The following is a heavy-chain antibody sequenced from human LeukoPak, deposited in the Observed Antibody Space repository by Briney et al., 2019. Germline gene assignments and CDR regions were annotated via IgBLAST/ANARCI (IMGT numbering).Heavy chain of an antibody. D-gene: IGHD6-19*01. CDR2: IKPDGNDK. CDR3: ARGLEYSSDTFDY. J-gene: IGHJ4*02. V-gene: IGHV3-7*04. Sequence: PGGSLRLSCAASGFTFSIHWMTWVRQAPGKGLEWVATIKPDGNDKYFVDSVKGRFTISRDNAKNSLYLQMNSLRAEDTAVYYCARGLEYSSDTFDYWGQGTLVTVSS. CDR1: GFTFSIHW.